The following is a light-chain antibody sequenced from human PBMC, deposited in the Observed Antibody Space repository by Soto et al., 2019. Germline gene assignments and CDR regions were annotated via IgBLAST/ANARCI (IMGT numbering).Light chain of an antibody. CDR3: QYWDDYSWT. Sequence: DIQMTQSPSSLSASVGDRVTITCRASQGIRDALGWYQQKPGKAPKRLIYAASSLQSGVPSRFSGSGSGTEFTLTISSLQPEDFATYYCQYWDDYSWTFGQGTKVKIK. J-gene: IGKJ1*01. CDR1: QGIRDA. V-gene: IGKV1-17*01. CDR2: AAS.